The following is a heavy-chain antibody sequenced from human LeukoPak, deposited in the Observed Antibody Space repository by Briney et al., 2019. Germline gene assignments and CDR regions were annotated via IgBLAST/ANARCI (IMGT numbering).Heavy chain of an antibody. CDR1: GYTFTGYY. CDR2: INPNSGGT. Sequence: RASVKVSCKASGYTFTGYYMHWVRQAPGQGLEWMGWINPNSGGTNYAQKLQGRVTMTTDTSTSTAYMELRSLRSDDTAVYYCARDGFWSGYNYYYYGMDVWGQGTTVTVSS. D-gene: IGHD3-3*01. V-gene: IGHV1-2*02. J-gene: IGHJ6*02. CDR3: ARDGFWSGYNYYYYGMDV.